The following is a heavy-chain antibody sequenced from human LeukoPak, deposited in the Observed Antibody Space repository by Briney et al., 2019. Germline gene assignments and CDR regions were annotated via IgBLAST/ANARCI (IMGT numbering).Heavy chain of an antibody. CDR3: ARTTVVATAINYCDVFYT. CDR2: TYYKSKRYN. CDR1: GDTVSGNSAG. Sequence: QTLSLTCVISGDTVSGNSAGWDWTRQSLSRGLEWLGRTYYKSKRYNGYAVAVKSRITHRPDTSKKQCTRRLKSVNPGDTAAYYCARTTVVATAINYCDVFYTWGQGKMVTVSS. V-gene: IGHV6-1*01. D-gene: IGHD2-21*02. J-gene: IGHJ3*02.